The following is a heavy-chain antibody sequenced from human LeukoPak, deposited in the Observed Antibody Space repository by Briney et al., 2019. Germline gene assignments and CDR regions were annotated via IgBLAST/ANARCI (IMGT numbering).Heavy chain of an antibody. Sequence: GGSLRLSCAASGFTFSSYRMSWVRQAPGKGLEWVSYISSSSSTIYYADSVKGRFTISRDNAKNSLYLQMNSLRAEDTAVYYCARQLRYFDWDYYYYYMDVWGKGTTVTVSS. V-gene: IGHV3-48*01. D-gene: IGHD3-9*01. J-gene: IGHJ6*03. CDR3: ARQLRYFDWDYYYYYMDV. CDR2: ISSSSSTI. CDR1: GFTFSSYR.